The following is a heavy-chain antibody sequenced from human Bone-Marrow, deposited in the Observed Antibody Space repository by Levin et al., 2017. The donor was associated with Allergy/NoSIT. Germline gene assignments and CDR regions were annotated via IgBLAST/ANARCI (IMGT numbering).Heavy chain of an antibody. J-gene: IGHJ4*02. V-gene: IGHV4-34*01. D-gene: IGHD5-24*01. CDR3: ARGLGMATILSGLKY. CDR1: GGSFSGYY. Sequence: SQTLSLTCAVYGGSFSGYYWSWIRQPPGKGLEWIGEINHSGSTNYNPSLKSRVTISVDTSKNQFSLKLSSVTAADTAVYYCARGLGMATILSGLKYWGQGTLVTVSS. CDR2: INHSGST.